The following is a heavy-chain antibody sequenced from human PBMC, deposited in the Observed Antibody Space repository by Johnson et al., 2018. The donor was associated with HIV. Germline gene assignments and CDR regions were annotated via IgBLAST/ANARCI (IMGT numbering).Heavy chain of an antibody. CDR1: GFTFDDYA. CDR2: ISWNSGSI. V-gene: IGHV3-9*01. J-gene: IGHJ3*02. Sequence: VQLVESGGGLVQPGRSLRLSCAASGFTFDDYAMHWVRQAPGKGLEWVSGISWNSGSIGYADSVKGRFTISRDNAKNSLYLQMNSLRAEDTALYYCARVTNDAFDIWGQGTMVTVSS. CDR3: ARVTNDAFDI.